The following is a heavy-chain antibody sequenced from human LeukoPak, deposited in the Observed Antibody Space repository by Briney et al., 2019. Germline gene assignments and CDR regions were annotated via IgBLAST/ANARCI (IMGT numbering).Heavy chain of an antibody. J-gene: IGHJ4*02. V-gene: IGHV1-8*01. CDR3: ARWGGHRRYCSGGSCPS. Sequence: GASVKVSCKASGYTFTSYDINWVRQATGQGLEWMGWMNPNSGNTGYAQKFQGRVTMTRNTTISRAYMELSSLRSEDTAVYYCARWGGHRRYCSGGSCPSWGQGTLVTVSS. D-gene: IGHD2-15*01. CDR1: GYTFTSYD. CDR2: MNPNSGNT.